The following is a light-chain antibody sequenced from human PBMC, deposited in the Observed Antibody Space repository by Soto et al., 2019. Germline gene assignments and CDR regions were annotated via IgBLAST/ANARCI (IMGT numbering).Light chain of an antibody. J-gene: IGKJ5*01. Sequence: EIVLTQSPGTVSLSPGERATLSCRASQSVSSSYLAWYQQKPGQAPRLLIYGASSRATGIPDRFSGSGSGTGFTLTISRLEPEDFAVYYCQQYGSSSTFGQGTRLEIK. CDR3: QQYGSSST. CDR2: GAS. V-gene: IGKV3-20*01. CDR1: QSVSSSY.